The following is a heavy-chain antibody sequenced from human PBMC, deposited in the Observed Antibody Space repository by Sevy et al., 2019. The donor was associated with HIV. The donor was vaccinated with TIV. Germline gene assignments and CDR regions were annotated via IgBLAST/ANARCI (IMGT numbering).Heavy chain of an antibody. CDR3: AIDPGFWYFDL. Sequence: GGSLRLSCAASGFSFSGYSMNWVRQAPGKGLEWVSYISTSSSSIHYADSMKGRFTVSRDNAKNSLYLQMNNLSDEDTAIYYCAIDPGFWYFDLWGRCTLVTVSS. J-gene: IGHJ2*01. D-gene: IGHD7-27*01. V-gene: IGHV3-48*02. CDR1: GFSFSGYS. CDR2: ISTSSSSI.